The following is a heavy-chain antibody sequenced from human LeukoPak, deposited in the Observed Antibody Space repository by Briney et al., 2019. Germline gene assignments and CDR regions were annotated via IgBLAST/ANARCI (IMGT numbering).Heavy chain of an antibody. CDR1: GGSISSGSYY. D-gene: IGHD2-15*01. Sequence: SQTLSLTCTVSGGSISSGSYYWSWIRQPAGKGLEWIGRIYTSGSTNYNPSLKSRVTISVDTSKNQFSLKLSSVTAADTAVYYCASTQYCSGGSCYGSDYWGQGTLVTVSS. CDR3: ASTQYCSGGSCYGSDY. J-gene: IGHJ4*02. CDR2: IYTSGST. V-gene: IGHV4-61*02.